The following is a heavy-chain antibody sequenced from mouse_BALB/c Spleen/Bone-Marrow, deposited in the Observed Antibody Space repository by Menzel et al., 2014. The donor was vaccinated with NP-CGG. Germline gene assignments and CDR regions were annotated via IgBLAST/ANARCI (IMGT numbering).Heavy chain of an antibody. CDR1: GFSLTDYG. CDR3: AREKYGNYYAMGY. CDR2: IWGDGTT. Sequence: VNVVESGPGLVAPSQRLSITCTVSGFSLTDYGINWVRQPPGKGLEWLGMIWGDGTTDYNSALRSRLSINKDNSRSQVFVKMNSLQTDDTARYYCAREKYGNYYAMGYWGQGTSVTVSS. D-gene: IGHD2-10*02. J-gene: IGHJ4*01. V-gene: IGHV2-6-7*01.